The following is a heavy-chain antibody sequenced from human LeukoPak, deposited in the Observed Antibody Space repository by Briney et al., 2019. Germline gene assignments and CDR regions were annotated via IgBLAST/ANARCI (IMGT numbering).Heavy chain of an antibody. CDR2: IIPIFSTA. J-gene: IGHJ6*02. CDR3: ARVRYYDSSGYSPHSYYYGMDV. CDR1: GGTFSSYA. D-gene: IGHD3-22*01. Sequence: SVKVSCKASGGTFSSYAISWVRQAPGQGLEWMGGIIPIFSTANYAQKFQGRVMITADESTSTAYMELSSLRSEDTDLYYCARVRYYDSSGYSPHSYYYGMDVWGQGTKVTVSS. V-gene: IGHV1-69*01.